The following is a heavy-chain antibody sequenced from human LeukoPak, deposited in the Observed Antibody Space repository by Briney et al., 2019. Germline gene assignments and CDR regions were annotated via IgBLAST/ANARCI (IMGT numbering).Heavy chain of an antibody. CDR2: IIPIFGTA. J-gene: IGHJ4*02. D-gene: IGHD1-26*01. V-gene: IGHV1-69*13. Sequence: GASVKVSCKASGGTFSSYAISWVRQAPGQGLEWMGGIIPIFGTANYAQKFQGRVTITADESTSTAYMELSSLRSEDTAVYYCAKGGSYGDFDYWGQGTLVTVSS. CDR3: AKGGSYGDFDY. CDR1: GGTFSSYA.